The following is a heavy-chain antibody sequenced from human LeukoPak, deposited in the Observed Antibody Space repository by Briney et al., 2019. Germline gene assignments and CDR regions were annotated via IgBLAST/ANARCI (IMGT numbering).Heavy chain of an antibody. J-gene: IGHJ4*02. Sequence: GRSLRLSCAASGFTFSSYAMHWVRQAPGKGLEWVAVISYDGSNKYYADSVKGRFTISRDNSKNTLYLQMNSLRAEDTAVYYCTREYYYGSGSYYNGYWGQGTLVIVSS. D-gene: IGHD3-10*01. V-gene: IGHV3-30-3*01. CDR3: TREYYYGSGSYYNGY. CDR2: ISYDGSNK. CDR1: GFTFSSYA.